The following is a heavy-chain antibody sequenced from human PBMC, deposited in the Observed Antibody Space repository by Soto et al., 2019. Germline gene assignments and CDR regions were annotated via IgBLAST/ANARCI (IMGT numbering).Heavy chain of an antibody. CDR1: GGSFSGYY. Sequence: QVQLQQWGAGLLKPSETLSLTCAVYGGSFSGYYWTWIRQPPGPGLEWIGEINHGGSTNYNPSRKSRVTISVDTSKNQFSLKLTSVTAADTAVYYCARDKITGLFDYWGQGTLVTVSS. V-gene: IGHV4-34*01. CDR2: INHGGST. J-gene: IGHJ4*02. D-gene: IGHD2-8*02. CDR3: ARDKITGLFDY.